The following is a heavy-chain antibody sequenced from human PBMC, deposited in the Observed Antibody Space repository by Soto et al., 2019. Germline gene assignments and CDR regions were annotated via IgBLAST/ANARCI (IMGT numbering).Heavy chain of an antibody. CDR2: IKQDGSEK. Sequence: GGSLRLSCAASGFTFSSYWMSWVRQAPGKGLEWVANIKQDGSEKYYVDSVKGRFTISRDNAKNSLYLQMNSLRAEDTAVYYCARDSVNYYDFWNGYYTGWGQGTLVTVSS. CDR1: GFTFSSYW. D-gene: IGHD3-3*01. CDR3: ARDSVNYYDFWNGYYTG. V-gene: IGHV3-7*01. J-gene: IGHJ4*02.